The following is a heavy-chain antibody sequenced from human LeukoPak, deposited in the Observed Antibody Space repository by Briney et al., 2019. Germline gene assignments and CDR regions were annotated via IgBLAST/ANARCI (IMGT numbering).Heavy chain of an antibody. J-gene: IGHJ6*03. CDR2: MNPNSGNT. CDR3: AREERFLGYMDV. D-gene: IGHD3-3*01. V-gene: IGHV1-8*01. CDR1: GYTFTSYD. Sequence: ASVKVSCKASGYTFTSYDINWVRQATGQGLEWMGWMNPNSGNTGYAQKFQGRVTMTRNTSISTAYMELSSLRSEDTAVYYCAREERFLGYMDVWGKGTTVTVSS.